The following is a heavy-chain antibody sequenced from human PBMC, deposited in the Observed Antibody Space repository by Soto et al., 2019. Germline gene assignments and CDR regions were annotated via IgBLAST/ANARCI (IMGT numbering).Heavy chain of an antibody. CDR3: AREGYCSSTSCYSWFDP. J-gene: IGHJ5*02. CDR1: GGSISSYY. CDR2: IYYSGST. V-gene: IGHV4-59*01. D-gene: IGHD2-2*01. Sequence: PGETLSLTCSVSGGSISSYYWSWIRQPPGKGLEWIGYIYYSGSTNYNPSLKSRATISVDTSKNQFSLKLSSVTAADTAVYYCAREGYCSSTSCYSWFDPWGQGTLVTVSS.